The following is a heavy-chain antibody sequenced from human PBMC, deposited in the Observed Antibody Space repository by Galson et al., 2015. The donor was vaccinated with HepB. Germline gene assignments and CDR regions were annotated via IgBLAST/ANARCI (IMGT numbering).Heavy chain of an antibody. V-gene: IGHV3-11*01. CDR3: VRGGYSSSWYPEYIQY. D-gene: IGHD6-13*01. CDR2: ISSSGGSR. Sequence: SLRLSCAAAGFTFSDYYMSWIRQAPGKGLEWVSYISSSGGSRYADSVKGRFTISRDNARNSLYLQMNSLRVEDTAVYYCVRGGYSSSWYPEYIQYWGQGAPVTVSS. J-gene: IGHJ1*01. CDR1: GFTFSDYY.